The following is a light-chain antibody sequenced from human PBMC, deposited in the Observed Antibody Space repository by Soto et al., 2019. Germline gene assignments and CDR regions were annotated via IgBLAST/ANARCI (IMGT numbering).Light chain of an antibody. CDR1: ISDVGGYNY. Sequence: QAVLTQPASVSASLGQAITISCTVTISDVGGYNYVSWYQQYPGKAPKLMIYEVTHRPSGVSNRFSGSKSANTASLTISGLQAEDEANYYCSSYRSTSVYVFGTGTRSPS. J-gene: IGLJ1*01. CDR3: SSYRSTSVYV. V-gene: IGLV2-14*01. CDR2: EVT.